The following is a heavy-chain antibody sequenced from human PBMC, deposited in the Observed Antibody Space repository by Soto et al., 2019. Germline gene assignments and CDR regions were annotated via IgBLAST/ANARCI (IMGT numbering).Heavy chain of an antibody. CDR1: DGSISSRSYY. CDR3: ARSDGRY. J-gene: IGHJ4*02. CDR2: IYYSGST. V-gene: IGHV4-61*01. Sequence: SEPLSLTRTVSDGSISSRSYYWSWIRQPPGKGLEWIGNIYYSGSTNYNPSLKSRVTISVDTSKNQFSLKLSSVTAADTAVYYCARSDGRYWGQGTLVTVSS.